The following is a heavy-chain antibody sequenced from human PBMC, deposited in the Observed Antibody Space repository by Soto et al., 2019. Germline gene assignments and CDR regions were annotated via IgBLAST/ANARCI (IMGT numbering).Heavy chain of an antibody. J-gene: IGHJ6*02. CDR1: EGSFSTGDYS. D-gene: IGHD1-1*01. CDR2: IYTSGST. V-gene: IGHV4-30-2*05. Sequence: SETLSLTCAVSEGSFSTGDYSWNWIRQPPGKGLEWIGYIYTSGSTYYSSSLKSRVSMSVDTSKNQFSLNLSSVTAADTAVYYCARELPQRQGRNMDVWGQGTTVTVSS. CDR3: ARELPQRQGRNMDV.